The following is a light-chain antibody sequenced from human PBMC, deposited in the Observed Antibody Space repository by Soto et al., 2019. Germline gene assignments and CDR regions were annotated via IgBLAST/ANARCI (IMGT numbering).Light chain of an antibody. V-gene: IGLV9-49*01. CDR2: VGTGGNVG. CDR1: SGYSNYK. J-gene: IGLJ2*01. CDR3: GADHGSGSNFVWV. Sequence: QSVLTQPPSASASLGASVTLTCTLSSGYSNYKVDWYQQRPGKGPRFGMRVGTGGNVGSKGDGIPDRFSVLGSGLNRYLTIKNIQEEDESDYHCGADHGSGSNFVWVFGGGTKVTVL.